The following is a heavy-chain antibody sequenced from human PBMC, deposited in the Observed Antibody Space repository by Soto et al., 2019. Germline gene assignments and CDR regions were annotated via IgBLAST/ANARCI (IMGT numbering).Heavy chain of an antibody. J-gene: IGHJ6*02. CDR3: AAGYYYYYYYYGMDV. CDR1: GFTFTNSA. CDR2: IVVGSGNT. D-gene: IGHD3-10*01. Sequence: SVKVFCKASGFTFTNSAVQWVRQARGQRLEWIGWIVVGSGNTNYAQKFQERVTITRDMSTTTAYMELSSLRSEDTAVYYCAAGYYYYYYYYGMDVWGQGTTVTVSS. V-gene: IGHV1-58*01.